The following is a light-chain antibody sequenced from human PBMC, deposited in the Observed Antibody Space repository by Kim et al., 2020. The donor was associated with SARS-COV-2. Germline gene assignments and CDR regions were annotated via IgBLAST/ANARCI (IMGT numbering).Light chain of an antibody. Sequence: EIVLTQSPATLSLSPGERVTLSCRASQSVDSQLAWYQQRSGQAPRLLIFDASNRATDIPARFSGSGSGTDFSLTISSLASEDVGVYYCQQFSDWPTFGGGTKVDIK. V-gene: IGKV3-11*01. CDR3: QQFSDWPT. CDR1: QSVDSQ. CDR2: DAS. J-gene: IGKJ4*01.